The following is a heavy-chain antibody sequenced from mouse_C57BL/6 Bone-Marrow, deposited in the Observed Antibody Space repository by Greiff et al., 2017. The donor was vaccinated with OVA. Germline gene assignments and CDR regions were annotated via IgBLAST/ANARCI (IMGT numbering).Heavy chain of an antibody. CDR1: GYAFTNYL. J-gene: IGHJ4*01. D-gene: IGHD2-14*01. CDR2: INPGSGGT. Sequence: LQESGAELVRPGTSVKVSCKASGYAFTNYLIEWVKQRPGQGLEWIGVINPGSGGTNYNEKFKGKATLTADKSSSTAYMQLSSLTSEDSAVYFCARSIGDAMDYWGQGTSVTVSS. V-gene: IGHV1-54*01. CDR3: ARSIGDAMDY.